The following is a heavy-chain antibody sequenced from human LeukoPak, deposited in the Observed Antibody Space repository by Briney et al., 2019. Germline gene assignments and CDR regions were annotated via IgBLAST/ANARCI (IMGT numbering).Heavy chain of an antibody. CDR3: AKSGITIRLNWFDP. CDR2: ISGSGDRT. V-gene: IGHV3-23*01. CDR1: GFTFSSYA. J-gene: IGHJ5*02. Sequence: GVSLRLSCAASGFTFSSYAMSWVRQAPGKGLEWVSGISGSGDRTYYANSGKGRFTISRDNSKNTLYLQMNSLRAEDTAVYYCAKSGITIRLNWFDPWGQGTLVTVSS. D-gene: IGHD1-14*01.